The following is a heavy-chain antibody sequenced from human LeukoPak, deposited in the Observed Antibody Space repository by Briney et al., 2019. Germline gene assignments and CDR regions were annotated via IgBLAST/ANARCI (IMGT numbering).Heavy chain of an antibody. CDR1: GFTFTTNA. J-gene: IGHJ4*02. D-gene: IGHD4-11*01. CDR3: ARAYTIADQFDY. Sequence: GGSLRLSCAASGFTFTTNAMNWVRQAPGKGLEWVSSISGTSHSIYYADSVKGRFTISRDDAKNSVYLQMNNLRAEDSAVYYCARAYTIADQFDYWGQGSLVTVSS. CDR2: ISGTSHSI. V-gene: IGHV3-21*01.